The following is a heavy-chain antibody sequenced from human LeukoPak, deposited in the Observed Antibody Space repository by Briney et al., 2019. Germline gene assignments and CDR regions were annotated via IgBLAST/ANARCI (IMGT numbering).Heavy chain of an antibody. CDR1: GGSISSYY. Sequence: SETLSLTCTVSGGSISSYYWSWIRQPAGKGLEWIGRIYTSGSTNYNPSLKSRVTMSVDTSKNQFSLKLSSVTAADTAVYYCARDTRRSLAGWLVHRHASDIWGQGTMVTVSS. V-gene: IGHV4-4*07. D-gene: IGHD6-19*01. J-gene: IGHJ3*02. CDR2: IYTSGST. CDR3: ARDTRRSLAGWLVHRHASDI.